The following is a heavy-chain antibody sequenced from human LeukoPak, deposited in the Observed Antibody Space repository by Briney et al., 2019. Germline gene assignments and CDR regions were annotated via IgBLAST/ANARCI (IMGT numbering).Heavy chain of an antibody. CDR2: INHSGST. J-gene: IGHJ5*02. CDR3: ARHMLGASNWFDP. CDR1: GGSFSGYY. D-gene: IGHD3-10*02. Sequence: SETLSLTCAVYGGSFSGYYWSWIRQPPGKGLEWIGEINHSGSTNYNPSLKSRVTISVDTSKNQFSLKVSSVTAADTAVYYCARHMLGASNWFDPWGQGTLVTVSS. V-gene: IGHV4-34*01.